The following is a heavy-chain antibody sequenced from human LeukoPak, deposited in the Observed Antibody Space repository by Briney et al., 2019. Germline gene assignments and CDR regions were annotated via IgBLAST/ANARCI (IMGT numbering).Heavy chain of an antibody. D-gene: IGHD6-19*01. CDR3: ARRPTRGWYWGFDY. V-gene: IGHV3-21*01. CDR1: GFTLSSHS. Sequence: PGGSLRLSCAASGFTLSSHSMNWVRQAPGKGLEWVSSISSSSSYIYYADSVKGRFTISRDNAKNSLYLQMNSLRAEDTAVYYCARRPTRGWYWGFDYWGQGTLVTVSS. CDR2: ISSSSSYI. J-gene: IGHJ4*02.